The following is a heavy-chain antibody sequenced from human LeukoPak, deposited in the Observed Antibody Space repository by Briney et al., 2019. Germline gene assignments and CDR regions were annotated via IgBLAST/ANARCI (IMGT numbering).Heavy chain of an antibody. CDR1: GFTFSSYE. CDR2: ISSGSTI. D-gene: IGHD6-19*01. V-gene: IGHV3-48*03. J-gene: IGHJ4*02. Sequence: GRSLRLPCAASGFTFSSYEMNWVRQAPGKGLEWVSYISSGSTIYDADSVKGRFTISRDNAKNSLYLQMNSLRAEDTAVYYCARESIAVAGAPFDYWGQGTLVTVSS. CDR3: ARESIAVAGAPFDY.